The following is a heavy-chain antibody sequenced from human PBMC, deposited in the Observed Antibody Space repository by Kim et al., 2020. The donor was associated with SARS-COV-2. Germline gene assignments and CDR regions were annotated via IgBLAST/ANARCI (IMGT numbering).Heavy chain of an antibody. CDR1: GGSISSGGYY. D-gene: IGHD3-22*01. CDR3: ARNNGIIMIVVVTGWFDP. Sequence: SESLSLTCTVSGGSISSGGYYWSWIRQHPGKGLEWIGYVYYSGSTYYNPSLKSRVTIAVDTSKNQFPLMLSPVTAEDTALYSYARNNGIIMIVVVTGWFDPWGQGTLVTVSS. V-gene: IGHV4-31*03. J-gene: IGHJ5*02. CDR2: VYYSGST.